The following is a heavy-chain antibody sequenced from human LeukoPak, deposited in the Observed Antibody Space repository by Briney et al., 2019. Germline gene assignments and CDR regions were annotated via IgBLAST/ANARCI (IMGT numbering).Heavy chain of an antibody. CDR1: GGSISSYY. D-gene: IGHD5-18*01. J-gene: IGHJ5*02. CDR3: ARVNKGYSYGYWFDP. CDR2: IYYSGST. Sequence: SETLSLTCTVSGGSISSYYWSWLRQPPGKGLEWIGYIYYSGSTNYNPSLTSRVTISVDTSKNQFSLKLSSVTAADTAVYYCARVNKGYSYGYWFDPWGQGTLVTVSS. V-gene: IGHV4-59*01.